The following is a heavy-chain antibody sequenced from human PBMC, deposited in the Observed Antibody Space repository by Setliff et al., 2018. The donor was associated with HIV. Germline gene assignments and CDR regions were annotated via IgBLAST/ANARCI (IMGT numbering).Heavy chain of an antibody. Sequence: PSETLRLSCAASGFTFSDAWLSWVRQPPGKGLEWIGEINHSGSTNYNPSLKSRVTISVDTSKNQFSLKLSSVTAADTAVYFCARQTYYYDYSGHNWFDPWGQGTLVTVSS. V-gene: IGHV4-34*01. CDR1: GFTFSDAW. D-gene: IGHD3-22*01. J-gene: IGHJ5*02. CDR2: INHSGST. CDR3: ARQTYYYDYSGHNWFDP.